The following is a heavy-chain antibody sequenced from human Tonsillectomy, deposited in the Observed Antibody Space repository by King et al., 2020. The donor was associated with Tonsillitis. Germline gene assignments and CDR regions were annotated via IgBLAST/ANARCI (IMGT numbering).Heavy chain of an antibody. CDR3: ARDAGYSYGPQYWLRGRGLDY. CDR1: GFTFSSYS. Sequence: VQLVESGGGLVQPGGSLRLSCAASGFTFSSYSMNWVRQAPGKGLEWVSYISSSSSTIYYADSVKGRFTISRDNAKNSLYLQMNSLRAEDTAVYYCARDAGYSYGPQYWLRGRGLDYWGQGTLVTVSS. CDR2: ISSSSSTI. V-gene: IGHV3-48*01. J-gene: IGHJ4*02. D-gene: IGHD5-18*01.